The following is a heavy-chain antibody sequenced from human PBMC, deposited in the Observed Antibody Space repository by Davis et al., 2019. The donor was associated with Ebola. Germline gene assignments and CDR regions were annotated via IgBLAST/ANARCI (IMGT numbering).Heavy chain of an antibody. CDR2: ISYDGSNK. J-gene: IGHJ4*02. V-gene: IGHV3-30-3*01. CDR1: GFIFSSYA. D-gene: IGHD2-15*01. Sequence: GESLKISCAASGFIFSSYAMHWVRQAPGKGLEWVAAISYDGSNKYYADSVKGRFTISRDNSKNTLYLQMNSLRAEDTAVYYCARDHGYCSGGSCYSSYFDYWGQGTLVTVSS. CDR3: ARDHGYCSGGSCYSSYFDY.